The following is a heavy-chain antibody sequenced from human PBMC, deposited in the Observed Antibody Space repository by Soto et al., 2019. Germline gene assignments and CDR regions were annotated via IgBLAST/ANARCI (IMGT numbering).Heavy chain of an antibody. CDR2: IYYSGST. D-gene: IGHD3-10*01. CDR3: ARSFGGGLPLDY. V-gene: IGHV4-30-4*01. CDR1: GGSISSGDYY. Sequence: QVQLQESGPGLVKPSQTLSLTCTVSGGSISSGDYYWSWIRQPPGKGLEWIGYIYYSGSTYYNPSLRIRVTISVATSKHQCSLRLSSVAAADTAVYYWARSFGGGLPLDYWGQGTLVTVSS. J-gene: IGHJ4*02.